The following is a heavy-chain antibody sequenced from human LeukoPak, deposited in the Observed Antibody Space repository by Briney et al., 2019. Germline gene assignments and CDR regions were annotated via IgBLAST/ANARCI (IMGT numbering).Heavy chain of an antibody. Sequence: GGSLRLSCAASGFTFSDYYMNWIRQAPGKGLEWVSYIGSSSSYTNYADSVKGRVTISRDNAKNSLYLQMNSLRAEDTAVYFCARERRGAYGDYVDYWGQGTLVTVSS. CDR2: IGSSSSYT. D-gene: IGHD4-17*01. J-gene: IGHJ4*02. CDR3: ARERRGAYGDYVDY. V-gene: IGHV3-11*05. CDR1: GFTFSDYY.